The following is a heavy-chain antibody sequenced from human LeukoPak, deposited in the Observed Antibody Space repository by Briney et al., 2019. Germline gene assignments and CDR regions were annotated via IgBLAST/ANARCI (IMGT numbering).Heavy chain of an antibody. CDR1: GFTFSSYE. CDR3: AKVAGYSYVGVYYFDY. D-gene: IGHD5-18*01. J-gene: IGHJ4*02. CDR2: ISRSGSII. V-gene: IGHV3-48*03. Sequence: GGSLRLSCAASGFTFSSYEMNWVRQAPGKGLEWVSYISRSGSIIYYADSVKGRFTISRDNAKNSLYLQMNSLRAEDTAVYYCAKVAGYSYVGVYYFDYWGQGTLVTVSS.